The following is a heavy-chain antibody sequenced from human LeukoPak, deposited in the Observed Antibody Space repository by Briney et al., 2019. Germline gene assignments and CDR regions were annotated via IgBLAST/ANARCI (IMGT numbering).Heavy chain of an antibody. Sequence: SGGSLRLSCATSGFTFSSYGMSWVRQAPGKGLEWVSAIIGSGGSTYYTDSVKGRFTISRDNSKNTLYLQINSLRAEDTAVYYCAKLVWDSSGYYSYYFDYWGQGTLVTVSS. J-gene: IGHJ4*02. V-gene: IGHV3-23*01. CDR1: GFTFSSYG. CDR3: AKLVWDSSGYYSYYFDY. CDR2: IIGSGGST. D-gene: IGHD3-22*01.